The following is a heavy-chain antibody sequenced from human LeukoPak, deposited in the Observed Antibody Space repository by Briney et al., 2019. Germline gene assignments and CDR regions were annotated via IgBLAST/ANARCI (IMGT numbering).Heavy chain of an antibody. J-gene: IGHJ4*02. CDR1: GASISSYY. D-gene: IGHD2-15*01. V-gene: IGHV4-4*07. Sequence: SETLSLTCTVSGASISSYYWSWIRQPAGKGLEWIGRIYTSGTTTYNPSLKSRVTMPVDTPRNQFSLKLTSVTAAARAVIYWAREVAHFDYWGQGTLVTASS. CDR2: IYTSGTT. CDR3: AREVAHFDY.